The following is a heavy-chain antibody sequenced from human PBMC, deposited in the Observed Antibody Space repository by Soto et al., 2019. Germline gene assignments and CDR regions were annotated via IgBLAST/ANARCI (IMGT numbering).Heavy chain of an antibody. Sequence: SETLSLTCTVSGGSISSYYWSWIRQPPGKGLEWIGYIYYSGSTNYNPSLKSRVTISVYTSKNQFSLKLSSVTAADTAVYYCARQGYSSSWYFDYWGQGTLVTVSS. CDR1: GGSISSYY. D-gene: IGHD6-13*01. J-gene: IGHJ4*02. CDR3: ARQGYSSSWYFDY. CDR2: IYYSGST. V-gene: IGHV4-59*08.